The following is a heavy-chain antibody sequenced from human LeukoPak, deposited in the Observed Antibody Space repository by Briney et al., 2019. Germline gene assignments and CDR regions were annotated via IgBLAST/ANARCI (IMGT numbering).Heavy chain of an antibody. V-gene: IGHV5-10-1*01. CDR2: IDPGDSYT. CDR1: GYSFTRYW. CDR3: ARHYSSGSDFDY. J-gene: IGHJ4*02. Sequence: GESLKISCKGSGYSFTRYWISWVRQLPGKGLEWMGRIDPGDSYTNYSPSFQGHVTISADKSIRTAYLQWSSLKASDTAMYYCARHYSSGSDFDYWGQGTLVTVSS. D-gene: IGHD6-19*01.